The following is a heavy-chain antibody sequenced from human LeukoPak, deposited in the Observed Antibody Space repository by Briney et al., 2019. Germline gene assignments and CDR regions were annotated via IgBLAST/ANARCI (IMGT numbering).Heavy chain of an antibody. CDR3: AKRGVVIRVIDS. CDR2: ISDSGGRT. D-gene: IGHD3-10*01. V-gene: IGHV3-23*01. Sequence: GGSLRLSCAVSGITLSNYGMSWVRQAPGKGLEWVAGISDSGGRTNYADSVKGRFTISRDNPENTLYLQMNSLRAEDTAVYFCAKRGVVIRVIDSWGQGALVTVSS. J-gene: IGHJ4*02. CDR1: GITLSNYG.